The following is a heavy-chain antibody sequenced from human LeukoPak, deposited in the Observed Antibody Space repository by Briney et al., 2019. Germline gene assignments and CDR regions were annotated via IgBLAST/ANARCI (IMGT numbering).Heavy chain of an antibody. Sequence: PSETLSLTCSVSGGSLYSSTYTWGWIRQPPGKGLEWIGEINHSGSTNYNPSLKSRVTISVDTSKNQFSLKLSSVTAADTAVYYCARLLTRTAMVIRSYYYYYMDVWGKGTTVTVSS. CDR3: ARLLTRTAMVIRSYYYYYMDV. D-gene: IGHD5-18*01. J-gene: IGHJ6*03. V-gene: IGHV4-39*07. CDR2: INHSGST. CDR1: GGSLYSSTYT.